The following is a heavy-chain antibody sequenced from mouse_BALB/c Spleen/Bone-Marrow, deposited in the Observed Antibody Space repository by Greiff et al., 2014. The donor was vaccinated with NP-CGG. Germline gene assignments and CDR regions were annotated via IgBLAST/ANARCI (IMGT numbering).Heavy chain of an antibody. V-gene: IGHV1-80*01. J-gene: IGHJ3*01. CDR1: GYASSSYW. CDR3: ARGPWFAY. CDR2: IYPGDGDT. Sequence: QVQLQQPGAELVRPGSSVKISCKASGYASSSYWMNWVKQRPGQGLEWIGQIYPGDGDTNYNGKFKGKATLTADKSSSTAYMQLSSLTSEDSAVYFCARGPWFAYWGQGTLVTVSA.